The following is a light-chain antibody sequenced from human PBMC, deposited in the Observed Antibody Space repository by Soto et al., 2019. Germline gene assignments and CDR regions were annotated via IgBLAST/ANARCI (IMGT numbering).Light chain of an antibody. CDR3: SSYTGSSTV. Sequence: QSALTQPASVSGSPGQSIAISCTGTSSDVGGYKQVSWYQQHPGKAPKLIIYDFSNRYSGVSDRFSGSKSGNTASLTISGLQAEDEADYYCSSYTGSSTVFGGGTKVTVL. CDR1: SSDVGGYKQ. J-gene: IGLJ3*02. V-gene: IGLV2-14*03. CDR2: DFS.